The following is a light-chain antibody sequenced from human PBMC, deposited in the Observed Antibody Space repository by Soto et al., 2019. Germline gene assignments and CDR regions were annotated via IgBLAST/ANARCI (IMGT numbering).Light chain of an antibody. CDR3: QKYISAPFT. Sequence: DIQMTQSPTSLSASVGDSVTITCRATQGISKYLAWYQQKPGKVPKLLIYAASTLQSGVPSRFSGSGSGTDFTLTINSLQPEDVPTYYCQKYISAPFTFGPGTNVDIK. CDR1: QGISKY. CDR2: AAS. J-gene: IGKJ3*01. V-gene: IGKV1-27*01.